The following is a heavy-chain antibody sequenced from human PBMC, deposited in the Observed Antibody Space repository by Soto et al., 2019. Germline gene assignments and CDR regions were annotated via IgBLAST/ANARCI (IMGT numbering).Heavy chain of an antibody. Sequence: QVQLVQSGAEVKKPGASVKVSCKASGYTFTSYGISWVRQAPGQGLEWMGWISAYNGNTNYAQKLQGRVNMTTDTSTSKAYMELRSLRSDDTAVYYCARGPHYDFWPSDWFDPWGQGTLVTVSS. CDR2: ISAYNGNT. D-gene: IGHD3-3*01. CDR1: GYTFTSYG. CDR3: ARGPHYDFWPSDWFDP. V-gene: IGHV1-18*01. J-gene: IGHJ5*02.